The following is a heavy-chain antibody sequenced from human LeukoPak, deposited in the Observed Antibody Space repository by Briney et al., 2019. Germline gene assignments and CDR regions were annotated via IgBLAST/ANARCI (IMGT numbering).Heavy chain of an antibody. J-gene: IGHJ4*02. D-gene: IGHD3-10*01. V-gene: IGHV4-30-4*01. CDR2: IYYSGST. CDR3: ARLWFGDYFDY. CDR1: GGSISSGDYY. Sequence: SQTLSLTCTVSGGSISSGDYYWSWIRQPPGKGLEWIGYIYYSGSTYYNPSLKSRVTISVDTSKNQFSLKLSSVTAADMAVYYCARLWFGDYFDYWGQGTLVTVSS.